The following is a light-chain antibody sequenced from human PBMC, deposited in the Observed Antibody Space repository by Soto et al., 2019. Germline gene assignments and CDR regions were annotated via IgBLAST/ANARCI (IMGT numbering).Light chain of an antibody. Sequence: ETLLTQSPGTLSWSPGERATLSCGASQSVTSNYLAWYQQKPGQAPGLLIYDTSIRATGIPDRFSGSGSGTDFTINITRLEHEDFAVYYCKRFGTSPQWTFGQGTTVDIK. J-gene: IGKJ1*01. CDR3: KRFGTSPQWT. V-gene: IGKV3-20*01. CDR2: DTS. CDR1: QSVTSNY.